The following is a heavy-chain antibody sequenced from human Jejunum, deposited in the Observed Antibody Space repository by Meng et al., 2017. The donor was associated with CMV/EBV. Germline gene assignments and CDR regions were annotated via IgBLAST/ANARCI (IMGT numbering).Heavy chain of an antibody. V-gene: IGHV1-2*02. CDR3: AKDGGSYLDYYFDY. D-gene: IGHD1-26*01. Sequence: EYTCIDYYMHWVRQAPGQGLEWMGWINPNTGDTNYAQKFQGRVTMTRDMSINTVYMELTRLRSDDTAVYYCAKDGGSYLDYYFDYWGQGTLVTVSS. CDR1: EYTCIDYY. CDR2: INPNTGDT. J-gene: IGHJ4*02.